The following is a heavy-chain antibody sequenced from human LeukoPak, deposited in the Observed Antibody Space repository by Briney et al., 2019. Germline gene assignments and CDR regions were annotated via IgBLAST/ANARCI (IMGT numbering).Heavy chain of an antibody. Sequence: EASVKVSCKASGGTFSSYAIRLVRQAPGQGLEWMGGIIPIFGTANYAQKFQGRVTITADESTSTAYMELSSLRSEDTAVYYCARDLGCSSTSCYISIGDAFDIWGQGTMVTVSS. J-gene: IGHJ3*02. V-gene: IGHV1-69*13. D-gene: IGHD2-2*02. CDR1: GGTFSSYA. CDR2: IIPIFGTA. CDR3: ARDLGCSSTSCYISIGDAFDI.